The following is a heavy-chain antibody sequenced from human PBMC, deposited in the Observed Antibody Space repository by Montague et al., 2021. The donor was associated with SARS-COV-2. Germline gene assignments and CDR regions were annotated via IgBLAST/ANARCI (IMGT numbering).Heavy chain of an antibody. D-gene: IGHD3-9*01. V-gene: IGHV4-59*01. CDR1: GGSISSYY. CDR3: ARAILTGYLGVPVDGHFDD. CDR2: IDYSGNT. J-gene: IGHJ4*02. Sequence: SETLSLTCTVSGGSISSYYWSWIRQPPGKGLAWIGYIDYSGNTNYNSSLKRRVTLSVNTSTIQFSLKMSSVTAADTAVYYCARAILTGYLGVPVDGHFDDWGQGSLVTVSS.